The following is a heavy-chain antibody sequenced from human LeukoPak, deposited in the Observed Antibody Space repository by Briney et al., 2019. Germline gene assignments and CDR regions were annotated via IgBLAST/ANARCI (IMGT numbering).Heavy chain of an antibody. CDR3: ARVSCSSTSCQDV. D-gene: IGHD2-2*01. Sequence: SETLSLTCTVSGGSISSGSYYWSWIRQPAGKGLEWIGRINSSGSTNYNPSLKSRVTISVDTSKNQFSLKLSSVTAADTAVYYCARVSCSSTSCQDVWGKGTTVTVSS. CDR2: INSSGST. J-gene: IGHJ6*04. V-gene: IGHV4-61*02. CDR1: GGSISSGSYY.